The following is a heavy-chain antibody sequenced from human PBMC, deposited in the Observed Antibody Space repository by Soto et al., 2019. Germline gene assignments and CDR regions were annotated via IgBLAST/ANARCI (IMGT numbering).Heavy chain of an antibody. V-gene: IGHV1-24*01. J-gene: IGHJ3*02. CDR1: GYTLTQFS. CDR3: ARDQEAVAVPGDAFDI. D-gene: IGHD6-19*01. CDR2: IDADNGNT. Sequence: ASVKVSCKVSGYTLTQFSMHWVRQAPGKGLEWMGWIDADNGNTNYAQKFQGRVTMTKDTSTSTAYMELRSLRSDDTAVYYCARDQEAVAVPGDAFDIWGQGTMVTVSS.